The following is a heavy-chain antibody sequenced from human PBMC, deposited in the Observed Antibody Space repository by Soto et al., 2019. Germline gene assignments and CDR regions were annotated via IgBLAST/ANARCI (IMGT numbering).Heavy chain of an antibody. CDR1: GFTVSSNY. CDR3: ARDYEAAAGYFDY. V-gene: IGHV3-53*02. Sequence: EVQLVETGGGLIQPGGSLRLSCAASGFTVSSNYMSWVRQAPGKGLEWVSVIYSGGSTYYADSVKGRFTISRDYSKNTLYLELNRLRAEDTAVYYCARDYEAAAGYFDYWGQGTLVTVSS. J-gene: IGHJ4*02. CDR2: IYSGGST. D-gene: IGHD6-13*01.